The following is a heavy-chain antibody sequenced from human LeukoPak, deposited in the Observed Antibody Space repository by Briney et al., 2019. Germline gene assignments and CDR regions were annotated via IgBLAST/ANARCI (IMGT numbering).Heavy chain of an antibody. D-gene: IGHD1-26*01. V-gene: IGHV1-18*04. CDR1: GYTFIDYY. J-gene: IGHJ4*02. Sequence: GASVKVSCKASGYTFIDYYMHWVRQAPGQGLEWMGWISAYNGDTNYAQKLQGRVTMTTDTSTSTAYMEVRSPRSDDTAVYYCAREVGRGFDYWGQGTLVTVSS. CDR3: AREVGRGFDY. CDR2: ISAYNGDT.